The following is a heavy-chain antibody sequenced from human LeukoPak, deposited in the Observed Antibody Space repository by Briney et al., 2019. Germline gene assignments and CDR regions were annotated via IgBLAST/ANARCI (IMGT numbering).Heavy chain of an antibody. D-gene: IGHD4-23*01. CDR3: ARDRMTTVVSYHYYGMDV. Sequence: ASVKVSCKASGYTFTSYDINWVRQATGQGLEWMGWMNPNSGNTGYAQKFQGRVTITADKSTSTAYMELSSLRSEDTAVYYCARDRMTTVVSYHYYGMDVWGQGTTVTVSS. CDR2: MNPNSGNT. V-gene: IGHV1-8*01. CDR1: GYTFTSYD. J-gene: IGHJ6*02.